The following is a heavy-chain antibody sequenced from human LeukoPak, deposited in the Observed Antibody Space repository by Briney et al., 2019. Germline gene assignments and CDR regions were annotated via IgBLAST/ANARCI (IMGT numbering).Heavy chain of an antibody. V-gene: IGHV3-53*01. CDR3: AREETGGYCSSTSCSD. D-gene: IGHD2-2*01. CDR2: IYSGGST. Sequence: GGSLRLSCAASGFTVSSNYMSWARQAPGKGLEWVSVIYSGGSTYYADSVKGRFTISRDNSKNTLYLQMNSLRAEDTAVYYCAREETGGYCSSTSCSDWGQGTLVTVSS. CDR1: GFTVSSNY. J-gene: IGHJ4*02.